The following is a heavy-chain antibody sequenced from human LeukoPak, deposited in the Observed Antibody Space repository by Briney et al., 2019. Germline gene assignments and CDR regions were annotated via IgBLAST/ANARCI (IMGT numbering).Heavy chain of an antibody. Sequence: GGSLRLSCAASAFTFSTYAMHWVRQAPGKGLEWVTVISDDGISKYYGDSVKGRFTISRDNAENTLYVEMNSLRAEDTAVYYCTRAASAYNSDYYFDYWGQGTLVTVSS. CDR1: AFTFSTYA. CDR2: ISDDGISK. J-gene: IGHJ4*02. CDR3: TRAASAYNSDYYFDY. V-gene: IGHV3-30-3*01. D-gene: IGHD1-1*01.